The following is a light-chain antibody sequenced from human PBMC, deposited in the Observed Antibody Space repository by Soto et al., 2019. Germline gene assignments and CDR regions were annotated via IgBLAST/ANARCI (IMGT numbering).Light chain of an antibody. J-gene: IGLJ2*01. V-gene: IGLV2-14*01. CDR3: SSYTSTSTLV. Sequence: QSVLAQPASVSGSPGQSITISCTGTSSDVGAYNYVSWYQQHPGKAPKLMIYEVSNRPSGVSNRFSGSKSGNTASLTIPGLQAEDEADYYCSSYTSTSTLVFGGGTQLTVL. CDR2: EVS. CDR1: SSDVGAYNY.